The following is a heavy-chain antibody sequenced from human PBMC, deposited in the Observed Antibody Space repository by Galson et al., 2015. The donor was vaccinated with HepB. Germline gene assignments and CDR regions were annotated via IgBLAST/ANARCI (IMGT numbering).Heavy chain of an antibody. V-gene: IGHV5-10-1*01. CDR2: IDPTDSYT. CDR3: ARHPNSGWGNYFDY. D-gene: IGHD3-10*01. CDR1: GYNFVNHW. Sequence: QSGAEVKKPGESLRISCKTSGYNFVNHWISWVRQMPGKGLEWMGTIDPTDSYTKNSPSFQHVTISADKSISTAYLQWSSLKASDTAIYYCARHPNSGWGNYFDYWGQGDVVTVSS. J-gene: IGHJ4*02.